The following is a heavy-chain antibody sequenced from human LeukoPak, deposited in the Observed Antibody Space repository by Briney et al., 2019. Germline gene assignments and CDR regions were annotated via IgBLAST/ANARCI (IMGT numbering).Heavy chain of an antibody. CDR2: IYTSGST. J-gene: IGHJ6*02. CDR3: ATSGLRPIYYYYGMDV. D-gene: IGHD5-12*01. CDR1: GGSISSGSYY. V-gene: IGHV4-61*02. Sequence: SETLSLTCTVSGGSISSGSYYWSWIRQPAGKGLEWIGRIYTSGSTNYNPSLKSRVTISVDTSKNQFSLKLSSVTAADTVVYYCATSGLRPIYYYYGMDVWGQGTTVTVSS.